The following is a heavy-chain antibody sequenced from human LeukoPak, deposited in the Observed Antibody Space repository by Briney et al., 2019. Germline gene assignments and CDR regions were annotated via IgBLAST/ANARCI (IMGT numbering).Heavy chain of an antibody. CDR2: IYYSGST. CDR1: GGSISSYY. CDR3: ARLRSDSDAFDI. J-gene: IGHJ3*02. Sequence: PSETLSLTCTVSGGSISSYYWSWIRQPPGKGLEWIGYIYYSGSTNYNPSLKSRVTISVDTSKNQFSLKLSSVTAAGTAVYYCARLRSDSDAFDIWGQGTMVTVSS. V-gene: IGHV4-59*01.